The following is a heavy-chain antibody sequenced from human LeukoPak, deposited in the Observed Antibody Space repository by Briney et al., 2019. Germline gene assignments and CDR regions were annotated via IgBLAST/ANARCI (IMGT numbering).Heavy chain of an antibody. V-gene: IGHV4-34*01. CDR2: IYHSGST. J-gene: IGHJ3*02. D-gene: IGHD2-2*01. Sequence: SETLSLTCAVYGGSFSGYYWSWIRQPPGKGLEWIGSIYHSGSTYYNPSLKSRVTISVDTSKNQFSLKLSSVTAADTAVYYCARDFLGYCSSTSCFDDAFDIWGQGTMVTVSS. CDR1: GGSFSGYY. CDR3: ARDFLGYCSSTSCFDDAFDI.